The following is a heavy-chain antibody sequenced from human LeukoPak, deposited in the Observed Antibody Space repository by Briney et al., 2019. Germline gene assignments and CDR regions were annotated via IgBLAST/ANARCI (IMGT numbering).Heavy chain of an antibody. V-gene: IGHV3-21*01. J-gene: IGHJ3*02. CDR1: GFTFSSYS. CDR2: ISSSSSYI. D-gene: IGHD3-16*02. Sequence: GGSLRLSCAASGFTFSSYSMNWVRQAPGKGLEWVSSISSSSSYIYYADSVKGRFTISRDNSKNTLYLQMNSLRAEDTAVYYCARAFYDYVWGSYRFDAFDIWGQGTMVTVSS. CDR3: ARAFYDYVWGSYRFDAFDI.